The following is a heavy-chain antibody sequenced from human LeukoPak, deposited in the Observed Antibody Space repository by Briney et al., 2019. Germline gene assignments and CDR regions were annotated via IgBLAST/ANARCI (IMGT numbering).Heavy chain of an antibody. D-gene: IGHD3-3*01. Sequence: PSETLSLTCAVYGGSFSGYYWSWIRQPPGKGLEWIGEINHSGSTNYNPSLKSRVTISVDTSKNQFSLKLSSVTAADTAVYYCASTYYDFWSGYKNNWFDPWGQGTLVTVSS. V-gene: IGHV4-34*01. CDR2: INHSGST. CDR3: ASTYYDFWSGYKNNWFDP. CDR1: GGSFSGYY. J-gene: IGHJ5*02.